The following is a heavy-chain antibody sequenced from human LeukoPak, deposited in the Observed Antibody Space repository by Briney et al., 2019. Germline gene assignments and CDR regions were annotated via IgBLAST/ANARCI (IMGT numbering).Heavy chain of an antibody. Sequence: ASVKVSCEASGGTFSSYAISWVRQAPGQGLEWMGGIIPIFGTANYAQKFQGRVTITADESTSTAYMELSSLRSEDTAVYYCARDGVVPAAMVGYYYGMDVWGQGTTVTVSS. CDR2: IIPIFGTA. J-gene: IGHJ6*02. D-gene: IGHD2-2*01. CDR3: ARDGVVPAAMVGYYYGMDV. CDR1: GGTFSSYA. V-gene: IGHV1-69*13.